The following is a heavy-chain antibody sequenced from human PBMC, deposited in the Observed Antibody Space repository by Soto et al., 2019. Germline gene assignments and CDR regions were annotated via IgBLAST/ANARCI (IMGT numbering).Heavy chain of an antibody. D-gene: IGHD2-21*01. Sequence: PSDTLSLTFTFSCGSIICHYGSWIRQPPGKGLEWIGYIYYSGSTNYNPSLKIRVTISVDTSKKQVSLKLSSVTAADTAVYYCARYSSPYYFDCWGQGTRVTVSS. V-gene: IGHV4-59*11. CDR1: CGSIICHY. CDR2: IYYSGST. CDR3: ARYSSPYYFDC. J-gene: IGHJ4*02.